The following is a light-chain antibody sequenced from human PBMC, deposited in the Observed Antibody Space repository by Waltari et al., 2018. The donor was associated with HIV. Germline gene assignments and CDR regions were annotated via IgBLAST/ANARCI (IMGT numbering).Light chain of an antibody. CDR1: QFRHRD. CDR3: QQANSFPHT. V-gene: IGKV1-12*01. J-gene: IGKJ2*01. CDR2: HAS. Sequence: IQMSQSPTSSSASIGDNVTIICRASQFRHRDLAWYQQKPGKSPKLVIHHASTLQSGVSPRFSASGSGAAFALAINNLQLEDFATYYCQQANSFPHTFGQGTKL.